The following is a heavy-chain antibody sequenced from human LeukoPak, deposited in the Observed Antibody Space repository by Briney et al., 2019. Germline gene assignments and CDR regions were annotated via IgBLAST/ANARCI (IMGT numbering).Heavy chain of an antibody. Sequence: AASVKVSCKASVYTFTDYYMYWVRQAPGQGLEWMGWINPNSGGTNYAQKFQGRVTMTRDTSISTAYMELSRLRSDDTAVYYCARAYDISGFYLDYWGQGTLVTVSS. CDR1: VYTFTDYY. V-gene: IGHV1-2*02. D-gene: IGHD3-22*01. CDR2: INPNSGGT. J-gene: IGHJ4*02. CDR3: ARAYDISGFYLDY.